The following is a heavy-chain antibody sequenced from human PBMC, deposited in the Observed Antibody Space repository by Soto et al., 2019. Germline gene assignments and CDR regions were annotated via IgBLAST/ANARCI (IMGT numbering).Heavy chain of an antibody. CDR2: IYYSGST. CDR3: ARGGRIQLWFPHFDY. D-gene: IGHD5-18*01. V-gene: IGHV4-59*12. J-gene: IGHJ4*02. CDR1: GGSISSYY. Sequence: SETLSLTCTVSGGSISSYYWCWIRQPPGKGLEWIGYIYYSGSTNYNPSLKSRVTISVDTSKNQFSLKLSSVTAADTAVYYCARGGRIQLWFPHFDYWGQGTLVTVSS.